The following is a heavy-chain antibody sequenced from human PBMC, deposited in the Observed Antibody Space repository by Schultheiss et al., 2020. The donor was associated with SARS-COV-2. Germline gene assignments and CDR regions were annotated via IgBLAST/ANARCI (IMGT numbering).Heavy chain of an antibody. CDR2: IGTAGDP. D-gene: IGHD2-2*01. CDR1: GFTFSNFD. V-gene: IGHV3-13*05. J-gene: IGHJ6*02. CDR3: ARGGGIVVVPVAIFGMDV. Sequence: GGSLRLSCAASGFTFSNFDMHWVRQATGKGLEWVSTIGTAGDPYYPDSVKGRFAISRENAKNSLYLQMNSLRAEDTAVYYCARGGGIVVVPVAIFGMDVWGQGTTVTVSS.